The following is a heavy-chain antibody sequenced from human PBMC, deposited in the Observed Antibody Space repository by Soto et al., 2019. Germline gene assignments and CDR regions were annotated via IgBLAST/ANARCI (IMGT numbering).Heavy chain of an antibody. V-gene: IGHV3-11*06. CDR3: ARVTLTKNYYYYGMDV. Sequence: KPGGSLRLSCAASGFTFSDYYMSWIRQAPGKGLEWVSYISSSSSYTNYADSVKGRFTISRDNAKNSLYLQMNSLRAEDTAVYYCARVTLTKNYYYYGMDVWGQGTTVTVSS. J-gene: IGHJ6*02. CDR1: GFTFSDYY. CDR2: ISSSSSYT.